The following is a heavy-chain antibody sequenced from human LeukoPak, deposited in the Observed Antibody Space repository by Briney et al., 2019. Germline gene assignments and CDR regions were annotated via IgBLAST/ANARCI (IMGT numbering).Heavy chain of an antibody. V-gene: IGHV4-39*07. CDR2: IYYSGST. CDR3: AREGTAGTNLNWFDP. D-gene: IGHD1-1*01. Sequence: PSETLSLTCTVSGGPISSSSYYWGWIRQPPGKGLEWIGSIYYSGSTYYNPSLKSRVTISVDTSKNQFSLKLSSVTAADTAVYYCAREGTAGTNLNWFDPWGQGTLVTVSS. J-gene: IGHJ5*02. CDR1: GGPISSSSYY.